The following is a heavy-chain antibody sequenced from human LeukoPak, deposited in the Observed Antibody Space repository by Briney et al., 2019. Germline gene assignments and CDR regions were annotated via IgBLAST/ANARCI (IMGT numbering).Heavy chain of an antibody. CDR3: ARGRTWFDP. Sequence: SETLSLTCAVYSESFNDYFCIWIRQPPGKGLEWIGEVRPDGTTNYNPSLKSRVTISVDTSKNQFSLKLSSVTAADTAVYYCARGRTWFDPWGQGTLVTVSS. D-gene: IGHD1-14*01. CDR2: VRPDGTT. CDR1: SESFNDYF. J-gene: IGHJ5*02. V-gene: IGHV4-34*01.